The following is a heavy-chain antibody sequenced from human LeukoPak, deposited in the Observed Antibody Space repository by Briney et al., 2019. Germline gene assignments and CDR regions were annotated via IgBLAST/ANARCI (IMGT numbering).Heavy chain of an antibody. CDR1: GFIFSNYY. CDR2: ISADGNSM. J-gene: IGHJ4*02. CDR3: VRESFTGCGSYAY. V-gene: IGHV3-74*01. Sequence: GGSLRLSCAASGFIFSNYYMHWVRQVPGKGLVWVSRISADGNSMFYADSVKGRFTVSRDNVKNTLYLQMSSLRAEDAAVYYCVRESFTGCGSYAYWGQGTLVTVSS. D-gene: IGHD1-26*01.